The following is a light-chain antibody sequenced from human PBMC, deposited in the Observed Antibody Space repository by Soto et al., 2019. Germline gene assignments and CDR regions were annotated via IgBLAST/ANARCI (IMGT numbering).Light chain of an antibody. CDR1: NLGSKS. V-gene: IGLV3-21*02. CDR3: QVWDGSSDLVV. Sequence: SYDLTQPPSVSVAPGQTARITCGGNNLGSKSVQWYRQRPGQAPVLVVYDNSDRPSGIPARLFGSKSGNTATLTISRVEAGDEADYWCQVWDGSSDLVVFGGGTKLTVL. J-gene: IGLJ3*02. CDR2: DNS.